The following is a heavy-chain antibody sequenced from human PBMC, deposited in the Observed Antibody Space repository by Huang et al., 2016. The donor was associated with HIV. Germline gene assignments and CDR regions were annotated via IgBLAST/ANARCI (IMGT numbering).Heavy chain of an antibody. V-gene: IGHV4-61*09. J-gene: IGHJ4*02. CDR3: ARGVYGSGSGYFDS. CDR2: IYTSGTT. D-gene: IGHD3-10*01. Sequence: QVQLQESGPGLVKPSQTLSLTCTVSGGSMIRGSHYWSWIRQPAGKGLEWIGHIYTSGTTKYNPSLRSRSTISEDTSKNQFSLELTSMTAADTAVYYCARGVYGSGSGYFDSWGQGSLVTVSS. CDR1: GGSMIRGSHY.